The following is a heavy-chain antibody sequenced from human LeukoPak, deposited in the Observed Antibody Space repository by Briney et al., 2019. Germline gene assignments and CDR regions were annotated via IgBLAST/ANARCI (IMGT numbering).Heavy chain of an antibody. CDR2: INPNSGGT. Sequence: APVTVSCKASGYTFTGYYMHWVRQAPGQGLEWMGWINPNSGGTNYAQKFQGRVTMTRDTSISTAYMELSRLRSDDTAVYYCARGYYYDSSGYYTTPRQYFDYWGQETLVTVSS. D-gene: IGHD3-22*01. CDR3: ARGYYYDSSGYYTTPRQYFDY. J-gene: IGHJ4*02. CDR1: GYTFTGYY. V-gene: IGHV1-2*02.